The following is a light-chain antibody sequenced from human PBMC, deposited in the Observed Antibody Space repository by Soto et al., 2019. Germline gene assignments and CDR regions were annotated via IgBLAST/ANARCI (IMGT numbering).Light chain of an antibody. CDR1: QSISSS. CDR3: QQSYSTQYT. V-gene: IGKV1-39*01. J-gene: IGKJ2*01. Sequence: IQMTQSPSSLSASVGDRVTITCRASQSISSSLTWYQQNPGKAPKLLIYAASSLQSGVPSRFSGSGSGTDFTLTISSLQPEDFATYYCQQSYSTQYTFGQGTKLEIK. CDR2: AAS.